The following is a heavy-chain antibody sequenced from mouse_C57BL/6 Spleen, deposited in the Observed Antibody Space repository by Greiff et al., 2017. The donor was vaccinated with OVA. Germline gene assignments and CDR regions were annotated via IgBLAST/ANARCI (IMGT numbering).Heavy chain of an antibody. J-gene: IGHJ2*01. CDR1: GFTFSSYA. Sequence: EVMLVESGGGLVKPGGSLKLSCAASGFTFSSYAMSWVRQTPEKRLEWVATISDGGSYTYYPDNVKGRFTISRDNAKNNLYLQMSHLKSEDTAMYYCARGDGYYDYFDYWGQGTTLTVSS. D-gene: IGHD2-3*01. CDR2: ISDGGSYT. V-gene: IGHV5-4*03. CDR3: ARGDGYYDYFDY.